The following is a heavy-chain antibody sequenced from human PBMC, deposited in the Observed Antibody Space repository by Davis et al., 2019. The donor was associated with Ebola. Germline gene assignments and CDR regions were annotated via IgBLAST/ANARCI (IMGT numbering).Heavy chain of an antibody. D-gene: IGHD2-21*02. J-gene: IGHJ6*02. Sequence: ASVKVSCKASGYAFISYGFSWVRQAPGERLEWMGWISGNTGNTNYAQKLQGRLTMTTDTSTDTVFMELRSLSSDDTAVYYWARGFRPLYGDSGEYGMDGWGQGTTVIVS. CDR1: GYAFISYG. V-gene: IGHV1-18*01. CDR3: ARGFRPLYGDSGEYGMDG. CDR2: ISGNTGNT.